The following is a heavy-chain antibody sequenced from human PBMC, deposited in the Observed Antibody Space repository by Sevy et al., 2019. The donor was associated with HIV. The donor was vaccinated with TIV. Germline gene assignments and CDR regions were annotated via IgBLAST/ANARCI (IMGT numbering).Heavy chain of an antibody. Sequence: SETLSLTCTVSGGSISSYYWSWIRQPPGKGLEWIGYIYYSGSTSYNPSLKSRVTISVDTSKNQFSLKLSSVTAADTAVYYCARVELWGRAAAGTQLGYYMDVWGKGTTVTVSS. D-gene: IGHD6-13*01. CDR3: ARVELWGRAAAGTQLGYYMDV. J-gene: IGHJ6*03. CDR2: IYYSGST. V-gene: IGHV4-59*01. CDR1: GGSISSYY.